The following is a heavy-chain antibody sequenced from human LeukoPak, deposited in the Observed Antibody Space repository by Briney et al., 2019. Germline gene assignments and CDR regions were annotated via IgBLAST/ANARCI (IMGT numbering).Heavy chain of an antibody. Sequence: ASVKVSCKASGYTFTSYGISWVRQAPGQGLEWMGWISAYSGSTNYAQKLQGRVTMTTDTSTSTAYMELRSLRSDDTAVYYCARELDDYGDYGIDPWGQGTLVTVSS. D-gene: IGHD4-17*01. J-gene: IGHJ5*02. CDR1: GYTFTSYG. CDR2: ISAYSGST. CDR3: ARELDDYGDYGIDP. V-gene: IGHV1-18*01.